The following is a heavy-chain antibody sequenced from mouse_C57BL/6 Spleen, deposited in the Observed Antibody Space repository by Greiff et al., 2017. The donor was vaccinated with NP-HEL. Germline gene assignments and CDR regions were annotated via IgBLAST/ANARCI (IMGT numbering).Heavy chain of an antibody. CDR2: IDPSDSYT. V-gene: IGHV1-50*01. D-gene: IGHD2-4*01. J-gene: IGHJ3*01. CDR1: GYTFTSYW. CDR3: AKGDYDSFAY. Sequence: QVQLQQPGAELVKPGASVKLSCKASGYTFTSYWMQWVKQRPGQGLEWIGEIDPSDSYTNYNQKFKGKATLTVDTSSSTAYMQLSSLTSEDSAVYYCAKGDYDSFAYWGQGTLVTVSA.